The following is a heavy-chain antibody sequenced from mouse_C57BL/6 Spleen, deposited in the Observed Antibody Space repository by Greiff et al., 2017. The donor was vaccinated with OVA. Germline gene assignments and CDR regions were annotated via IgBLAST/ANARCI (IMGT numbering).Heavy chain of an antibody. V-gene: IGHV1-81*01. CDR2: IYPRSGNT. J-gene: IGHJ3*01. D-gene: IGHD2-2*01. CDR1: GYTFTSYG. CDR3: EGYDAFSFAY. Sequence: VKLQQSGAELARPGASVKLSCKASGYTFTSYGISWVKQRTGQGLEWIGEIYPRSGNTYYNEKFKGKATLTADKSSSTAYMELRSLTSEDSAVYFCEGYDAFSFAYWGQGTLVTVSA.